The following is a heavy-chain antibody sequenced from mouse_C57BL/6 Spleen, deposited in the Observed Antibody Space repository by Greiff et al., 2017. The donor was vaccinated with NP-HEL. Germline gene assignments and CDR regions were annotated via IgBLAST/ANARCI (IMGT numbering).Heavy chain of an antibody. Sequence: QVQLKESGAELVRPGASVTLSCKASGYTFTDYEMHWVKQTPVHGLEWIGAIDPETGGTAYNQKFKGKAILTADKSSSTAYMELRSLTSEDSAVYYCTRGLHRDYWGQGTTRTVSS. CDR3: TRGLHRDY. J-gene: IGHJ2*01. CDR1: GYTFTDYE. D-gene: IGHD2-4*01. V-gene: IGHV1-15*01. CDR2: IDPETGGT.